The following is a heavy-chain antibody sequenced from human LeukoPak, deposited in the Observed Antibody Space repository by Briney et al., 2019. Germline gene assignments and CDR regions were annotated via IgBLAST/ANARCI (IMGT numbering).Heavy chain of an antibody. CDR2: IYYSGRT. J-gene: IGHJ4*02. CDR3: AKSPAGGEMATQFDY. V-gene: IGHV4-31*03. CDR1: GGSISSGGYY. Sequence: SQTLSLTCTVSGGSISSGGYYWSWICQHPGKGLEWIGYIYYSGRTYYNPSLKSRVTISVDTSKNQFSLKLSSVTAADTAVYYCAKSPAGGEMATQFDYWGQGTLVTVSS. D-gene: IGHD5-24*01.